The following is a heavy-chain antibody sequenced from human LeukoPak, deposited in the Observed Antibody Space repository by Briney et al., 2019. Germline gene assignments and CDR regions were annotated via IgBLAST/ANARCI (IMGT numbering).Heavy chain of an antibody. CDR3: ARDQWRGSLMY. CDR1: GGSISNNNW. Sequence: SGTLSLTCAVSGGSISNNNWWSWVRQPPGKGLEWIGEIYHSGSTNYNPSLRSRLTTSVDKSKNQFSLSLSSVTAADTAVYYCARDQWRGSLMYWGQGTLVTVSS. CDR2: IYHSGST. V-gene: IGHV4-4*02. D-gene: IGHD6-19*01. J-gene: IGHJ4*02.